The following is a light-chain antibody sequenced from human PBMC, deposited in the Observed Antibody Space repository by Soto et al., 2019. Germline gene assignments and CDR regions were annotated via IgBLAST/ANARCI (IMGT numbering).Light chain of an antibody. J-gene: IGKJ5*01. Sequence: DIQMTQSPSSLSASVGDRVTITCRASQSISSYLNWYQQKPGKAPKLLIYAASSLQSGVPSRFSSSRSGTNCKLTISRLQPEDFATYYCQKSYSTKITFGQGTRLEIK. CDR3: QKSYSTKIT. V-gene: IGKV1-39*01. CDR1: QSISSY. CDR2: AAS.